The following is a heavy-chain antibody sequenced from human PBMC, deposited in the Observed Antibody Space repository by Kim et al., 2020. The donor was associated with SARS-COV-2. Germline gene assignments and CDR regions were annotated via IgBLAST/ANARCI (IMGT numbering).Heavy chain of an antibody. CDR2: ISASGGST. Sequence: GGSLRLSCVGSGFTFSDYLMGWVRQAPGKGLEWVSSISASGGSTFYADSVKGRFTISRDNSKNTLYLRMNSLRAEDTAVYYCAMNYGSVIPSGAFDIWGQGTMVTVSS. D-gene: IGHD3-10*01. V-gene: IGHV3-23*01. CDR3: AMNYGSVIPSGAFDI. CDR1: GFTFSDYL. J-gene: IGHJ3*02.